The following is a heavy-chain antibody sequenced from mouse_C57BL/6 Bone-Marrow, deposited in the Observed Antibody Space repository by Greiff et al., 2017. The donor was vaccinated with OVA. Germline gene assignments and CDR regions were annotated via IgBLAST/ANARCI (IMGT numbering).Heavy chain of an antibody. CDR2: IDPETGGT. D-gene: IGHD2-5*01. CDR3: TRGYSNYYAMDY. V-gene: IGHV1-15*01. CDR1: GYTFTDYE. J-gene: IGHJ4*01. Sequence: VQLQESGAELVRPGASVTLSCKASGYTFTDYEMHWVKQTPVHGLEWIGAIDPETGGTAYNQKFKGKAILTADKSSSTAYMDLRSLTSEDSAVYYCTRGYSNYYAMDYWGQGTSVTVSS.